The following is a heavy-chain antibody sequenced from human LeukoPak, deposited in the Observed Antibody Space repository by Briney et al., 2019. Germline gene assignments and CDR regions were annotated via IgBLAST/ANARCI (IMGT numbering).Heavy chain of an antibody. Sequence: ASETLSLTCTVSRYDINSVYYWGWIRQPPGKGLEWIGSIYHSGSTYYNASLKSRVTISMDTSRNKFSLNLKSVTAADAAVYYCARAGGYYGSGSFLDYWGQGLLVTVSS. V-gene: IGHV4-38-2*02. D-gene: IGHD3-10*01. CDR2: IYHSGST. CDR1: RYDINSVYY. J-gene: IGHJ4*02. CDR3: ARAGGYYGSGSFLDY.